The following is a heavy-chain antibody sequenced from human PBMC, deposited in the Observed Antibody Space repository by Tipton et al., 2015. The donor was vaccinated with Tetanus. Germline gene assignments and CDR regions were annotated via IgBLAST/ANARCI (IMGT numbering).Heavy chain of an antibody. D-gene: IGHD5-18*01. J-gene: IGHJ4*02. CDR2: ISASGRNT. Sequence: SLRLSCEVSGFIFSSYTMNWVRQAPGKGPEWVSAISASGRNTYYADSVKGRFTSSRDNSKNIHYLEMSSLRAEDTAVYYCARWLEGSIAELDYWGQGTLVAVSS. CDR3: ARWLEGSIAELDY. CDR1: GFIFSSYT. V-gene: IGHV3-23*01.